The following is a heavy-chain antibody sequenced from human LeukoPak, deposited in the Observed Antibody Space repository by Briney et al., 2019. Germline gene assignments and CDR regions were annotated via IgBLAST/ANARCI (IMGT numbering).Heavy chain of an antibody. CDR1: GYTFTSYA. V-gene: IGHV1-3*01. Sequence: GALVKVSCKASGYTFTSYAMHWVRQAPGQRLEWMGWINAGNGNTKYSQEFQGRVTITRDTSASTAYMELSRLRSDDTAVYYCARTGYSYGYSPVDYWGQGTLATVSS. J-gene: IGHJ4*02. CDR3: ARTGYSYGYSPVDY. D-gene: IGHD5-18*01. CDR2: INAGNGNT.